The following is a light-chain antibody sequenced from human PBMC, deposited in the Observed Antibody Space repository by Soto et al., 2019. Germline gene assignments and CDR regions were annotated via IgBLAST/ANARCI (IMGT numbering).Light chain of an antibody. J-gene: IGLJ2*01. V-gene: IGLV1-40*01. Sequence: QAVVTQPPSVSGAPGQRVTISCTGSSSNIGAGYDVHWYLQLPGTAPKLLIYVNSNRPSGVPDRFSGSRSGTSASLAITGLHAEDEADYSCQSYDSSLLGFVFGGGTNLTVL. CDR3: QSYDSSLLGFV. CDR1: SSNIGAGYD. CDR2: VNS.